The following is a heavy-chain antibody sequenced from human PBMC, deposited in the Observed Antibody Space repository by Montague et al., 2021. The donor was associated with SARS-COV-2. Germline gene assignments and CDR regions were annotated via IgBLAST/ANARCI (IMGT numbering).Heavy chain of an antibody. CDR2: IRYDGSNE. J-gene: IGHJ4*02. Sequence: SLRLSCAASGFIFSSYGMHWVRQAPGKGLEWVAHIRYDGSNENYVDSVKGRFTISRDNFKNTLYLQMNSLRAEDTAIYYCARGSAGGYYFDYWGQGTLVTVSS. CDR3: ARGSAGGYYFDY. D-gene: IGHD3-3*01. CDR1: GFIFSSYG. V-gene: IGHV3-33*01.